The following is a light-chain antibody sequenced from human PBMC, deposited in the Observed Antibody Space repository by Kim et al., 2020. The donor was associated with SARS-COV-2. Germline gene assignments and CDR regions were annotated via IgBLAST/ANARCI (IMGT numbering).Light chain of an antibody. V-gene: IGKV3-20*01. CDR2: GAS. CDR3: QQYGSSRSMT. J-gene: IGKJ5*01. CDR1: QSVSSSY. Sequence: EIVLTQSPGTLSLSPGERATLSCRASQSVSSSYLAWYQQKPGQAPRLLIYGASSRATGIPDRFSGSGSGTDFTLTISRLEPEDFAVYYCQQYGSSRSMTFGQEARREIK.